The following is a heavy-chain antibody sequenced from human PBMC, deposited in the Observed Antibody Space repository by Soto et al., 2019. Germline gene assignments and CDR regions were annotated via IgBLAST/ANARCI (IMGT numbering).Heavy chain of an antibody. D-gene: IGHD2-15*01. CDR2: IKQDGSEK. Sequence: GSLRLSCAASGFTFSSYWMSWVRQAPGKGLEWVANIKQDGSEKYYVDSVKGRFTISRDNAKNSLYLQMNSLRAEDTAVYYCARDRPRYCSGGSCYQDYWGQGTLVTVSS. CDR3: ARDRPRYCSGGSCYQDY. CDR1: GFTFSSYW. J-gene: IGHJ4*02. V-gene: IGHV3-7*01.